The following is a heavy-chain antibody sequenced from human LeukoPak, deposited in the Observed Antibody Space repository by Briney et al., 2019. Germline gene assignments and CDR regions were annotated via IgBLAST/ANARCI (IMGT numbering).Heavy chain of an antibody. CDR3: ARGHMVRGVSPFDY. CDR2: IYYSGGT. CDR1: GGSISSYY. D-gene: IGHD3-10*01. Sequence: SETLSLTCTVSGGSISSYYWSWIRQPPGKGLEWIGYIYYSGGTNYNPSLKSRVTISVDTSKNQFSLKLSSVTAADTAVYYCARGHMVRGVSPFDYWGQGTLVTVSS. J-gene: IGHJ4*02. V-gene: IGHV4-59*12.